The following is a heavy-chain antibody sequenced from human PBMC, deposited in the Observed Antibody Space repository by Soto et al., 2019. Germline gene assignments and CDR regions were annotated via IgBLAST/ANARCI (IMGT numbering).Heavy chain of an antibody. CDR3: ARGYCSGGSCYDFDY. D-gene: IGHD2-15*01. J-gene: IGHJ4*02. V-gene: IGHV1-2*04. CDR2: INPNSGGT. Sequence: ASVKVSCKASGYTFTGYYMHWVRQAPGQGLEWMGWINPNSGGTNYAQKFQGWVTMTRDTSISTAYMELSRLRSDDTAVYYCARGYCSGGSCYDFDYWGQGTLVTVSS. CDR1: GYTFTGYY.